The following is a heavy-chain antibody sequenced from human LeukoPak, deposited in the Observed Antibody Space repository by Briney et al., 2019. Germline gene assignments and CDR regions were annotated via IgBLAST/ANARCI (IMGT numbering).Heavy chain of an antibody. Sequence: GGSLRLSCAASGFTFDDYGMSWVRQAPGKGLEWASGINWNGGSTGYADSVKGRFTISRDNAKNSLYLQMNSLRAEDTALYYCARASSARIDAALPNWFDPWGQGTLVTVSS. V-gene: IGHV3-20*04. D-gene: IGHD2-21*01. CDR1: GFTFDDYG. J-gene: IGHJ5*02. CDR3: ARASSARIDAALPNWFDP. CDR2: INWNGGST.